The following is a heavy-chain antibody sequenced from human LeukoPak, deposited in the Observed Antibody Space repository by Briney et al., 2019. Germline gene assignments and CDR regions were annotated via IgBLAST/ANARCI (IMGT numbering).Heavy chain of an antibody. D-gene: IGHD4-17*01. J-gene: IGHJ4*02. Sequence: GESLQISCQGSGYSFTSYWIGWVRQMPGKGLEWMGIIYPGDSDTRYSPSFQGQVTISADKSLSTAYLQWSSLKTSDTAMYYCARQPTTVTPIDFWGQGTLVTVSS. V-gene: IGHV5-51*01. CDR1: GYSFTSYW. CDR3: ARQPTTVTPIDF. CDR2: IYPGDSDT.